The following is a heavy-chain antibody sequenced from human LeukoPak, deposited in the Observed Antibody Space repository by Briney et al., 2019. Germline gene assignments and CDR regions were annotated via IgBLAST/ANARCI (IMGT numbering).Heavy chain of an antibody. CDR2: ISPSGDVT. D-gene: IGHD5-18*01. V-gene: IGHV3-23*01. J-gene: IGHJ4*02. CDR1: GFTFSNYG. CDR3: AKDRAWLQFWS. Sequence: GGSLRLSCAASGFTFSNYGMNWVRQAPGKGLEWVSGISPSGDVTYYADSVKGRFTISRDNSKNTVYLQVNSLRAEDTAVFYCAKDRAWLQFWSWGQGTLVTVSS.